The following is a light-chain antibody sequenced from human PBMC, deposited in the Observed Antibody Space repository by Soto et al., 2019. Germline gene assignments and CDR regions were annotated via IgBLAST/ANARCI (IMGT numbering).Light chain of an antibody. CDR1: GSDVRTYNL. Sequence: VLTQPASVSGSPGQSITISCTVTGSDVRTYNLVSWYQQHPGKVPKLIIYEASKRPSGVSNRFSGSQPGNTASLTVSGLQAEDEADYYCCSYAGDKTYVFGSGTKVTVL. CDR3: CSYAGDKTYV. J-gene: IGLJ1*01. V-gene: IGLV2-23*01. CDR2: EAS.